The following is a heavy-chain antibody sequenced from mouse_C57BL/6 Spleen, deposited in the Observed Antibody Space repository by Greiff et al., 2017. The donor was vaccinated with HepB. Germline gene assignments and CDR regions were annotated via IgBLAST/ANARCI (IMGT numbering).Heavy chain of an antibody. V-gene: IGHV5-12*01. Sequence: EVKLVESGGGLVQPGGSLKLSCAASGFTFSDYYMYWVRQTPEKRLEWVAYISNGGGSTYYPDTVKGRFTISRDNAKNTLYLQMSRLKSEDTAMYYCARRRDKAMDYWGQGTSVTVSS. CDR1: GFTFSDYY. CDR2: ISNGGGST. CDR3: ARRRDKAMDY. J-gene: IGHJ4*01.